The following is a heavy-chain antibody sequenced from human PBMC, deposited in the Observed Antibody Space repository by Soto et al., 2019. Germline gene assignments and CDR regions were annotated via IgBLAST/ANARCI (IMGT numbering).Heavy chain of an antibody. CDR3: ARQGSNGAYYYYGRDV. J-gene: IGHJ6*02. CDR2: IYPGDSDT. CDR1: GYSFTSYW. D-gene: IGHD2-8*01. V-gene: IGHV5-51*01. Sequence: PGESLKISCKGSGYSFTSYWIGWVRQMPGKGLEWMGIIYPGDSDTRYSPSFQGQVTIAADKSISTAYLPWSSLKASDTAMYYCARQGSNGAYYYYGRDVEGQGTTVTVSS.